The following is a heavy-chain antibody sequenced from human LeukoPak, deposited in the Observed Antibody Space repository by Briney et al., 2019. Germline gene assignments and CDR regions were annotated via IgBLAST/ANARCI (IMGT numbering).Heavy chain of an antibody. Sequence: GGSLRLSCAASGFTFSSYAMSWVRQAPGKGLEWVSAISGSGGSTYYADSVKGRFTISRDNSKNTLYLQMNSLRAEDTAVYYCAKGPAAYDILTGYMYYYGMDVWGQGTTVTVSS. D-gene: IGHD3-9*01. CDR2: ISGSGGST. CDR1: GFTFSSYA. J-gene: IGHJ6*02. V-gene: IGHV3-23*01. CDR3: AKGPAAYDILTGYMYYYGMDV.